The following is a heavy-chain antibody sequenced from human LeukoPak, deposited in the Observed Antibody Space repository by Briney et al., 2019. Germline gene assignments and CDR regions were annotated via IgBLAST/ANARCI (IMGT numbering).Heavy chain of an antibody. CDR3: ARMEGYYDFWSGYSKYYFDY. V-gene: IGHV4-34*09. Sequence: SETLSLTCAVYGGSFSGYYWSWIRQPPGKGLEWIGEINHSGSINYNPSLKSRVTISVDTSKNQFSLKLSSVTAADTAVYYCARMEGYYDFWSGYSKYYFDYWGQGTLVTVSS. CDR2: INHSGSI. D-gene: IGHD3-3*01. CDR1: GGSFSGYY. J-gene: IGHJ4*02.